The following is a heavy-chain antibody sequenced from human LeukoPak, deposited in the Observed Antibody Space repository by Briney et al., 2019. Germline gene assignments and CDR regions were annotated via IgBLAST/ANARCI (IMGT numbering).Heavy chain of an antibody. CDR2: IYYSGST. CDR1: GGSIRSSSYY. D-gene: IGHD3-10*01. V-gene: IGHV4-39*01. Sequence: SETLSLTCTVSGGSIRSSSYYWGWIRQPPGKGLEWIGSIYYSGSTYYNPSLKSRVTIFVDTSKNQFSLKLSSVTAADTAVYYCARRGWITMVRGKVNWFDPWGQGTLVTVSS. CDR3: ARRGWITMVRGKVNWFDP. J-gene: IGHJ5*02.